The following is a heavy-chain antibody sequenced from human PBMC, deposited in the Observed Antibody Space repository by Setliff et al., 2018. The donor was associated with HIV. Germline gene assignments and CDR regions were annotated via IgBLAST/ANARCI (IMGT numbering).Heavy chain of an antibody. V-gene: IGHV3-23*01. Sequence: SGGSLRLSCAASGLTLSKYAMTWVRQVPGKGLEWVAAISGSATTTNYADSVKGRFTISRDNSRNTVSLQMNSLRVEDSAIFYCAKGVGHNFYFMDVWGKGITVTVSS. J-gene: IGHJ6*03. D-gene: IGHD3-10*01. CDR1: GLTLSKYA. CDR3: AKGVGHNFYFMDV. CDR2: ISGSATTT.